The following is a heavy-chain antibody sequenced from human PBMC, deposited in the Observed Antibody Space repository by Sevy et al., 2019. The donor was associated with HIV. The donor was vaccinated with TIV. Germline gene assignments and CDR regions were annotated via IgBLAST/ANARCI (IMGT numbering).Heavy chain of an antibody. CDR1: GFAFSSFA. CDR3: ASDSPYTKIVTGAATRGLDN. CDR2: ISESSGST. D-gene: IGHD6-19*01. Sequence: GGSLRLSCAASGFAFSSFAMTWVRQSPGKGLEWVSSISESSGSTYYAASVKGRFTISRDDSKNTLFLQMNSLRPEDKAVKFFASDSPYTKIVTGAATRGLDNWGQGTLVTVSS. J-gene: IGHJ4*02. V-gene: IGHV3-23*01.